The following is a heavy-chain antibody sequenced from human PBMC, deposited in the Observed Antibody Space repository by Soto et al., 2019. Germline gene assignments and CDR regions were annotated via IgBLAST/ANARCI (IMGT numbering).Heavy chain of an antibody. CDR2: INAGNGRE. V-gene: IGHV1-3*01. CDR1: GYTFTSYT. D-gene: IGHD3-10*01. J-gene: IGHJ4*02. Sequence: QVQLEQSGAEVKKPGASVKVSCKTSGYTFTSYTLHWVRQAPGQGLEWMGWINAGNGREKYSQRFRDRVSFSTDKPATPAYMEWRSPRSEDTAVYYCARGGGWVGEASFDSWGQGTQVTVSS. CDR3: ARGGGWVGEASFDS.